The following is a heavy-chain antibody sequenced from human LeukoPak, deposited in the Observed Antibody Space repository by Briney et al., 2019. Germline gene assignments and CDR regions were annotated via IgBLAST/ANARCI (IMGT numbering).Heavy chain of an antibody. CDR2: IYPGDSDT. D-gene: IGHD3-3*01. V-gene: IGHV5-51*01. CDR1: GYSFTSYW. Sequence: GESLKISCKGSGYSFTSYWIGWVRQMPGKGLEWMGIIYPGDSDTRYSPSFQGQVTISADKSISTAYLQWSSLKASDTAMYYCARLSVVDFWSGYYKVGTDPFDYWGRGTLVTVSS. CDR3: ARLSVVDFWSGYYKVGTDPFDY. J-gene: IGHJ4*02.